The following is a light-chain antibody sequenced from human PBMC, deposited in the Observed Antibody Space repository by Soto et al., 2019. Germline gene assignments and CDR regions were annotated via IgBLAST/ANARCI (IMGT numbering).Light chain of an antibody. CDR3: QMYETLPET. CDR1: QSVSGW. J-gene: IGKJ3*01. V-gene: IGKV1-5*01. Sequence: DIQRTQSPSTLSASVGDTVTVTCRASQSVSGWLAWYQQKPGEAPKLLIYDASALPRGVPSRFSGSGSGTKFTLTNASPQPEDQATHYSQMYETLPETFGPGTRLDIK. CDR2: DAS.